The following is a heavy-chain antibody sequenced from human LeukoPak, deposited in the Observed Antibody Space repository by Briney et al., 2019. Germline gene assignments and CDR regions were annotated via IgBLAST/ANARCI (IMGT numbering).Heavy chain of an antibody. V-gene: IGHV1-8*01. D-gene: IGHD3-9*01. CDR3: ARGRRLTGYYDFDY. J-gene: IGHJ4*02. Sequence: GASVKVSCKASGYTFTTSDINWVRQATGQGLEWMGWMNPNRGNTGYAQKFQGRVTMTRNTSISSAYMELSSLRSEDTAVYYCARGRRLTGYYDFDYWGQGTLVTVSS. CDR2: MNPNRGNT. CDR1: GYTFTTSD.